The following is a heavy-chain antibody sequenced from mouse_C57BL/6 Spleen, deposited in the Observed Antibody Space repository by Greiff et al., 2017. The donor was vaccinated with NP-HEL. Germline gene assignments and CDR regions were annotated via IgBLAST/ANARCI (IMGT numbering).Heavy chain of an antibody. Sequence: VQLQQSGAELVKPGASVKLSCKASGYTFTEYTIPWVKQRSGQGLEWIGWFYPGGGSIKYNEKFKDKATLTADKPSRPDYMQLSSMTYEDSAVYYCAINWDFYFDDWGQGTTLTVSS. CDR3: AINWDFYFDD. J-gene: IGHJ2*01. D-gene: IGHD4-1*01. CDR1: GYTFTEYT. CDR2: FYPGGGSI. V-gene: IGHV1-62-2*01.